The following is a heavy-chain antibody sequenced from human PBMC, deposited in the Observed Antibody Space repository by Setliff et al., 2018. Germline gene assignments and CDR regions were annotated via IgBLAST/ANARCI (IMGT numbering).Heavy chain of an antibody. CDR2: INPKTGGT. D-gene: IGHD3-16*01. V-gene: IGHV1-2*04. Sequence: VKVSCKPSGYAFTDNYIHWVRQAPGQGLEWMGWINPKTGGTNLAQKFQGWVSMTRDTSITTAYMELSRLTSDDMAVYFCARSDHLVVDGFDVWGQGTMVTVSS. J-gene: IGHJ3*01. CDR3: ARSDHLVVDGFDV. CDR1: GYAFTDNY.